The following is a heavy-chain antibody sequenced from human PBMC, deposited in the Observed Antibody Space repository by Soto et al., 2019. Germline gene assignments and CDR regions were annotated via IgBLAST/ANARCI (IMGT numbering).Heavy chain of an antibody. D-gene: IGHD2-2*01. CDR3: VSSLGMPTPIHY. J-gene: IGHJ4*02. CDR1: VASVSRGSHY. V-gene: IGHV4-61*01. CDR2: IYYSGYT. Sequence: PSETLSLTCTFSVASVSRGSHYCSWIRQPPWKGLEWIGHIYYSGYTKYNPSLKSRVTISGDTSKNQFSLKLSSVTAADTAVYHCVSSLGMPTPIHYLGQKTQVIVSS.